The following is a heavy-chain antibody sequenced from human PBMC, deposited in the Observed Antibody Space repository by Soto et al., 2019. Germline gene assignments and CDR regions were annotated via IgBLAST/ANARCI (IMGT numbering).Heavy chain of an antibody. D-gene: IGHD1-1*01. V-gene: IGHV4-4*02. CDR2: IYHSGDS. CDR1: GGSISSSNW. CDR3: ARARNWNGFYGMDV. J-gene: IGHJ6*02. Sequence: SETLSLTCAVSGGSISSSNWWSWVRQPPGRGLEWIGEIYHSGDSNYNPSLKSRVTISLDTSKNQFSLKLSSVTAADTALYYCARARNWNGFYGMDVCGQRTTVTVSS.